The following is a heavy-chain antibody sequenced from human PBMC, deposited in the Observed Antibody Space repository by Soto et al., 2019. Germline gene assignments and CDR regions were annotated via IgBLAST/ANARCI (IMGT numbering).Heavy chain of an antibody. J-gene: IGHJ6*03. D-gene: IGHD2-2*01. CDR2: ISWNSGSI. CDR3: ATGVPASYYYYYMDV. CDR1: GFTFDDYA. Sequence: EVQLVESGGGLVQPGRSLRLSCAASGFTFDDYAMHWVRQAPGKGLEWVSGISWNSGSIGYADSVKGRFTISRDNAKTSLYLQMNRLRAEDTALYYCATGVPASYYYYYMDVWGKGTTVTVSS. V-gene: IGHV3-9*01.